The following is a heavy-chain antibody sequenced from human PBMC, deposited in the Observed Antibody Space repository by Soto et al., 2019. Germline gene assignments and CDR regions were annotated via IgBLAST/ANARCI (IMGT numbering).Heavy chain of an antibody. CDR3: ARLSIAAAGTRDAFYYYYGMDV. CDR2: IYYSGST. CDR1: GGSISSSSYY. J-gene: IGHJ6*02. V-gene: IGHV4-39*01. D-gene: IGHD6-13*01. Sequence: TSETLSLTCTVSGGSISSSSYYRGWIRQPPWKGLEWIGSIYYSGSTYYNPSLKSRATISVDTSKNQFSLKLSSVTAADTAVYYCARLSIAAAGTRDAFYYYYGMDVWGQGTTVTVSS.